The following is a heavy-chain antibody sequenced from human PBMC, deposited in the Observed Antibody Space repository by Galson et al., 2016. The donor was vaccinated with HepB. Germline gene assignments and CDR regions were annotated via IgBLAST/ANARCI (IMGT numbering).Heavy chain of an antibody. V-gene: IGHV3-23*01. CDR2: IFAGGDRT. Sequence: SLRLSCAASGFAFSNYAMSWVRQAPGKGLEWVSLIFAGGDRTFYADSVRGRFTISRDNSKNTLYLQMSSLRADDSAVYHCAKDGCTSTSCYSYWGQGTLVTVSS. CDR1: GFAFSNYA. D-gene: IGHD2-2*01. J-gene: IGHJ4*02. CDR3: AKDGCTSTSCYSY.